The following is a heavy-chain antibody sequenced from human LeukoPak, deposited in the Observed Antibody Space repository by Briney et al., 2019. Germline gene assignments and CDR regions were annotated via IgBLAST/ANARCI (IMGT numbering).Heavy chain of an antibody. CDR1: GGTFSSYA. D-gene: IGHD2-8*01. CDR3: ASHVADRKWIDY. J-gene: IGHJ4*02. V-gene: IGHV1-69*05. CDR2: IIPIFGTA. Sequence: ASVKVSCKASGGTFSSYAISWVRQAPGQGLEWMGGIIPIFGTANYAQKFQGRVTITTDESTSTAYMVLSSLRSEDTAVYYCASHVADRKWIDYWGQGTLVTVSS.